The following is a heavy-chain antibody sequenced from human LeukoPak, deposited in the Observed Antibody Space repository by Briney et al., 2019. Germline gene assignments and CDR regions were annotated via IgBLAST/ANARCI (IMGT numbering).Heavy chain of an antibody. Sequence: ASVKVSCRVSGYNLTELSTHWVRQAPGKGLEWMGGFDPGNAEIIYAQKFQGRVTMTEDTSTDTAYMELSRLRSEDTAVYYCATGEWEQLMDYWGQGTLVTVSS. CDR3: ATGEWEQLMDY. CDR1: GYNLTELS. D-gene: IGHD1/OR15-1a*01. CDR2: FDPGNAEI. V-gene: IGHV1-24*01. J-gene: IGHJ4*02.